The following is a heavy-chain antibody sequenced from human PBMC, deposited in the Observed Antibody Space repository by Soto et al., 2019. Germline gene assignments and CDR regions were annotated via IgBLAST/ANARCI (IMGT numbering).Heavy chain of an antibody. V-gene: IGHV3-23*01. CDR1: GFTFSSYA. J-gene: IGHJ5*02. CDR3: PKQQGIYQWSADLNWFDP. Sequence: GGSLRLSCAASGFTFSSYAMSWVRQAPGKGPEWVSPISGSGGSTYYADSVKGRFTISRDNSKNTLSLQMNSLRAEDTAVYYCPKQQGIYQWSADLNWFDPWGQGTLVTVSS. CDR2: ISGSGGST. D-gene: IGHD2-15*01.